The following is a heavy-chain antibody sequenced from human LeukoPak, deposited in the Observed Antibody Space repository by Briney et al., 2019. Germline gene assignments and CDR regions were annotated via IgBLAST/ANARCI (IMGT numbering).Heavy chain of an antibody. CDR2: ISSSSSYI. V-gene: IGHV3-21*01. CDR3: ARTYYYDSSGYSEDWFDP. D-gene: IGHD3-22*01. J-gene: IGHJ5*02. Sequence: PGGSLRLSCAASGFTFSSYSMNWVRQAPGKGLEWVSSISSSSSYIYYADSVKGRFTISRDNAKKSLYLQMNSLRAEDTAVYYCARTYYYDSSGYSEDWFDPWGQGTLVTVSS. CDR1: GFTFSSYS.